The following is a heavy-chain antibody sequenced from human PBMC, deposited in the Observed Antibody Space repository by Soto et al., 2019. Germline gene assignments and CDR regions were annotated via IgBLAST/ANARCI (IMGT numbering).Heavy chain of an antibody. V-gene: IGHV4-30-2*01. CDR2: IYHGGST. D-gene: IGHD3-10*01. CDR1: GGSISSGGYS. J-gene: IGHJ4*02. Sequence: TSETLSLTCAVSGGSISSGGYSWSWIRQPPGKGLEWIGFIYHGGSTYYNPSLKSRVSISVDRSKNQFSLKLNSVTAADTAVYYCARESRWLDYWGQGTLVTVSS. CDR3: ARESRWLDY.